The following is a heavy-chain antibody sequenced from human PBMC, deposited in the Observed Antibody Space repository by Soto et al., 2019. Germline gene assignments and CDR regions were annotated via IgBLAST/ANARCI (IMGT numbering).Heavy chain of an antibody. Sequence: QVQLVQSGAEVKKPGSSVKVSCKASGGTFSSHGITWVRQAPGQGLEWMGGIIPMFGTPKYAQRFQGRVSITADNSTTTAYMELSSLRSEDTAVYYCAIGSVEVMGAATGGLIYWGQGALVTVSS. CDR1: GGTFSSHG. J-gene: IGHJ4*02. V-gene: IGHV1-69*06. D-gene: IGHD2-21*01. CDR3: AIGSVEVMGAATGGLIY. CDR2: IIPMFGTP.